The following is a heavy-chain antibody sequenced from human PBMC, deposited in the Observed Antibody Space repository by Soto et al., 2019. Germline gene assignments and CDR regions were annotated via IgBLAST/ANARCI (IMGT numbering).Heavy chain of an antibody. D-gene: IGHD3-3*01. CDR2: ISGSGGST. CDR1: GFTFSSYA. V-gene: IGHV3-23*01. J-gene: IGHJ4*02. CDR3: AKLMDFWSGYYAPPYFDY. Sequence: GGSLRLSCAASGFTFSSYAMSWVRQAPGKGLEWVSAISGSGGSTYYADSVKGRFTISRDNSKNTLYLQMNSLRAEDTAVYYCAKLMDFWSGYYAPPYFDYWGQGTLVTVSS.